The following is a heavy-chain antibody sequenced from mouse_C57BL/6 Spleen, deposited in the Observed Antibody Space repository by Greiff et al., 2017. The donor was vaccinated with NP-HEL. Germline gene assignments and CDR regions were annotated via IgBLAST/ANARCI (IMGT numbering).Heavy chain of an antibody. J-gene: IGHJ4*01. V-gene: IGHV1-26*01. CDR3: ARSGFYYGSSYNAMDY. CDR2: INPNNGGT. D-gene: IGHD1-1*01. CDR1: GYTFTDYY. Sequence: EVQLQQSGPELVKPGASVKISCKASGYTFTDYYMNWVKQSHGKSLEWIGDINPNNGGTSYNQKFKGKATLTVDKSSSTAYMELRSLTSEDSAVYYCARSGFYYGSSYNAMDYWGQGTSVTVSS.